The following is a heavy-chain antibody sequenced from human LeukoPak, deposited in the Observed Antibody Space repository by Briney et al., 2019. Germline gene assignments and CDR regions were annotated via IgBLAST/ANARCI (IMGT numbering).Heavy chain of an antibody. CDR1: ASTFSTYA. D-gene: IGHD3-10*01. CDR3: ARERYYRIGRFDRAYLDD. J-gene: IGHJ4*02. CDR2: IATANGNT. V-gene: IGHV1-3*03. Sequence: ASVKVSCKASASTFSTYAIHWVRQAPGQGLEWMGWIATANGNTRYSQRFQDRGTITRDTSASTVYMELRRLRSEDMALYYCARERYYRIGRFDRAYLDDWGQGTLVTVSS.